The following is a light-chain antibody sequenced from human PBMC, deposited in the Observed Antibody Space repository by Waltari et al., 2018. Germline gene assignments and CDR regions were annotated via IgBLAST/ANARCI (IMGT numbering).Light chain of an antibody. V-gene: IGKV1-5*03. CDR3: QQYRTNPWA. J-gene: IGKJ1*01. CDR1: QHINSW. CDR2: KAS. Sequence: DIQMTQSPSILSASVGDRVTLTCRASQHINSWLAWYQKKPGMAPKLLISKASTLESGVPARFSGSGSETEFTLIISSLQPDDRATYCCQQYRTNPWAFGQGTKV.